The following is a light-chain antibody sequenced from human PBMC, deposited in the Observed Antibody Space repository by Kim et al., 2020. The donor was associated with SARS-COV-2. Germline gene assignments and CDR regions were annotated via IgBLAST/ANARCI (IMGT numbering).Light chain of an antibody. CDR3: NSRDSSGVV. Sequence: VALEQTGQTTCRGHCRINYYASWEQKEPGQSPILVFYGKNNRPSGIPHRFSGSSSRDTATLTITGTQAEDEADYYCNSRDSSGVVFGGGTKVTVL. V-gene: IGLV3-19*01. CDR1: CRINYY. CDR2: GKN. J-gene: IGLJ2*01.